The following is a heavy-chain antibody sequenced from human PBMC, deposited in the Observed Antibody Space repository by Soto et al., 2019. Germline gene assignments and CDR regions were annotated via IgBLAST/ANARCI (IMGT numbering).Heavy chain of an antibody. J-gene: IGHJ3*02. V-gene: IGHV4-61*01. CDR1: GGSVTSSGSYY. D-gene: IGHD5-18*01. Sequence: PLETLSLTCTVSGGSVTSSGSYYCTWIRQPPGKGLEWIGYMYYNGITNYNPSLKSRGSISLDTSKNQFSLKLRSVTAADTAMYYCARDQGGYAYGSAAFDIWGQGTMVTVSS. CDR2: MYYNGIT. CDR3: ARDQGGYAYGSAAFDI.